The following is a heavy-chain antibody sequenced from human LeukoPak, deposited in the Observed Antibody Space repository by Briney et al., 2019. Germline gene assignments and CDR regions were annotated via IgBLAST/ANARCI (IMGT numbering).Heavy chain of an antibody. V-gene: IGHV4-59*01. D-gene: IGHD2-21*02. CDR2: IYYSGST. Sequence: SETLSLTCTVSGGSISSYYWSWIRQPPGKGLEWIGYIYYSGSTNYNPSLKSRVTISVDTSKNQFSLKLSSVTAADTAVYYCARAAYCGGDCYSGAFDIWGQGTMVTVSS. CDR3: ARAAYCGGDCYSGAFDI. J-gene: IGHJ3*02. CDR1: GGSISSYY.